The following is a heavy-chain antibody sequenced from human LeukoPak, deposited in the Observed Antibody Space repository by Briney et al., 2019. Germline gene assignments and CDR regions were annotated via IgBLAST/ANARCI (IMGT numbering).Heavy chain of an antibody. J-gene: IGHJ4*02. CDR3: ATLVRGSNSYYLY. D-gene: IGHD3-10*01. CDR2: TNPNTGDT. Sequence: ASVKVSCKASGYPFTDYYMHWIRQARGQGLEWMGWTNPNTGDTNYPQKFQGRVTMTTDTSISTAYMDLSRLSSDDTAVYYCATLVRGSNSYYLYWGQGTLVTVSS. CDR1: GYPFTDYY. V-gene: IGHV1-2*02.